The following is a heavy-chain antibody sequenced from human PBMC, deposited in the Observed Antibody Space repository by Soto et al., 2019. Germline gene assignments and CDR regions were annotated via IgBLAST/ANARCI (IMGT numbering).Heavy chain of an antibody. J-gene: IGHJ3*02. CDR1: GDSVSSNSAA. CDR3: ARVTVRGSSCYPTGAFDI. Sequence: QVQLQQSGPGLVKPSQTLSLTCAISGDSVSSNSAAWNWIRQSPSRGLEWLVRTYYRSKWYNDYAVSVKSRITINPDTSKNQFSLQLNSVTPEDTAVYYCARVTVRGSSCYPTGAFDIWGQGTMVTVSS. CDR2: TYYRSKWYN. V-gene: IGHV6-1*01. D-gene: IGHD6-13*01.